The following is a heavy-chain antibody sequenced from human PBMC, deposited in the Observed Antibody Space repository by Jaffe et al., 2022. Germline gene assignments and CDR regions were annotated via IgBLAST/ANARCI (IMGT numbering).Heavy chain of an antibody. CDR2: INSDGSST. J-gene: IGHJ3*02. V-gene: IGHV3-74*01. CDR1: GFTFSSYW. D-gene: IGHD3-10*01. Sequence: EVQLVESGGGLVQPGGSLRLSCAASGFTFSSYWMHWVRQAPGKGLVWVSRINSDGSSTSYADSVKGRFTISRDNAKNTLYLQMNSLRAEDTAVYYCARDFFSWASYYGSGKAAFDIWGQGTMVTVSS. CDR3: ARDFFSWASYYGSGKAAFDI.